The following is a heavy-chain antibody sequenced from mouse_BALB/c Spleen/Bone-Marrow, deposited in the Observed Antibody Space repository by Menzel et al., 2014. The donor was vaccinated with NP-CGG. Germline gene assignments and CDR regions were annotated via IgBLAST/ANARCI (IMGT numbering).Heavy chain of an antibody. V-gene: IGHV1S45*01. CDR1: GYTFTNHH. J-gene: IGHJ4*01. CDR3: VLYTYYAMDY. Sequence: EVKLQESGAELGRPGASVKISCKAFGYTFTNHHINWVKQRPGQGLDWIGYINPYNDYTSYNQKFKGKATLTVDKSSSTAHMELSSLTSEDSAVYYCVLYTYYAMDYWSQATSATIST. CDR2: INPYNDYT. D-gene: IGHD1-3*01.